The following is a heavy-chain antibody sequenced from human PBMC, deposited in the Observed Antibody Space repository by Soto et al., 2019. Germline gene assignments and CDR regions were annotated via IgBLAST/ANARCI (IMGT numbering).Heavy chain of an antibody. CDR1: GFSLSTSGMC. Sequence: SGATLVNPTQTLTLTCTFSGFSLSTSGMCVSWIRQPPGKALEWLALIDWDDDKYYSTSLKTRLTISKDTSKNQVVLTMTNMDPVDTATYYCGYDSGSYYGMDVWGQGTTVTVSS. J-gene: IGHJ6*02. CDR3: GYDSGSYYGMDV. CDR2: IDWDDDK. D-gene: IGHD3-10*01. V-gene: IGHV2-70*01.